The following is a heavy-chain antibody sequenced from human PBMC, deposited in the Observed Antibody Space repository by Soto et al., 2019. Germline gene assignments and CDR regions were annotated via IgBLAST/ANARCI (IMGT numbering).Heavy chain of an antibody. D-gene: IGHD3-10*01. CDR3: ARRSQWFGQLLFFDN. V-gene: IGHV4-59*01. Sequence: SGTLSLTCTVSGGSISSYYWSWIRQPPGKGLEWIGYIYYSGNTNCNPSLKSRVNISVDTSKNQFSLKLRSVTAADTAVYYCARRSQWFGQLLFFDNWGQGTPVTVYS. CDR1: GGSISSYY. J-gene: IGHJ4*02. CDR2: IYYSGNT.